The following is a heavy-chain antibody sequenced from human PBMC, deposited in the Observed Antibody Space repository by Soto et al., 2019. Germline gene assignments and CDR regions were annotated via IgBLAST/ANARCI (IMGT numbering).Heavy chain of an antibody. CDR3: ARDPAPTVTTLGHGLDV. J-gene: IGHJ6*02. D-gene: IGHD4-17*01. V-gene: IGHV1-69*13. CDR1: GGSFRRHG. Sequence: VASVKVSCKASGGSFRRHGISWVRQAPGQGLEWMGGTIPVFDTANYAQKFQGRLTVSADESTNTAYMDLSSLTSEDTAVYYCARDPAPTVTTLGHGLDVWGQGTTVTVSS. CDR2: TIPVFDTA.